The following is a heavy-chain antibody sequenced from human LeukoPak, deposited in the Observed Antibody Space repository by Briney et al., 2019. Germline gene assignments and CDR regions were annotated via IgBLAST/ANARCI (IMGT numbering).Heavy chain of an antibody. CDR3: ARDRYGDYSGNWFDP. J-gene: IGHJ5*02. CDR2: IYYSGST. Sequence: SQTLSLTCTVSGGSISSGDYYWSWIRQPPGKGLEWIGYIYYSGSTYYNPSLKSRVTISVDASKNQFSLKLSSVTAADTAVYYCARDRYGDYSGNWFDPWGQGTLVTVSS. CDR1: GGSISSGDYY. D-gene: IGHD4-17*01. V-gene: IGHV4-30-4*08.